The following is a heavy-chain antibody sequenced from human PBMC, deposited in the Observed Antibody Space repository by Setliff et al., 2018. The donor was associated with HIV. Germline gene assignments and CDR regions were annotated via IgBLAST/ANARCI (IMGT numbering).Heavy chain of an antibody. CDR3: ARGLDQEKSAY. CDR2: IHPSGVA. J-gene: IGHJ4*02. Sequence: SETLSLTCNVSGDSVDSGHYYWSWIRQPAGKGLEWVGHIHPSGVADANPSLRRRATIAVDAAKNQFSLTLTSVSATDTAVYYCARGLDQEKSAYWGLGTLVTVSS. D-gene: IGHD6-19*01. V-gene: IGHV4-61*09. CDR1: GDSVDSGHYY.